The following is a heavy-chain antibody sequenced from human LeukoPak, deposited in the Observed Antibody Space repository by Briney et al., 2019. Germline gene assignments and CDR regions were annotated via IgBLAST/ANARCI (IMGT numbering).Heavy chain of an antibody. D-gene: IGHD4-23*01. CDR2: ISTTGDNT. J-gene: IGHJ6*02. V-gene: IGHV3-23*01. CDR1: GFTFNGYA. Sequence: GGSLRLSCAASGFTFNGYAMNWVRQAPGKGLEWVSAISTTGDNTDYADSVKGRFTISRDNSKNTLYLQMDSLSAEDTAVYYCAKDHYGGNHYYFGMDVWGQGTTVTVSS. CDR3: AKDHYGGNHYYFGMDV.